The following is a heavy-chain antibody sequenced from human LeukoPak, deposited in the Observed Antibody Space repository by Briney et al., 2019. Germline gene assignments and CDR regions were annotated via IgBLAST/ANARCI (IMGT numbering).Heavy chain of an antibody. CDR1: GFTFSRYS. CDR2: ITSSSSYI. J-gene: IGHJ6*03. D-gene: IGHD1-26*01. V-gene: IGHV3-21*01. Sequence: KSGGSLRLSCAASGFTFSRYSMNWVRQAPGKGLEWVSSITSSSSYIYYADSLKGRFTISRDNAKNSLYLQMNSLRAEDTAVYYCAREGQSGSYPNYYYYYMDVWGKGTTVTVSS. CDR3: AREGQSGSYPNYYYYYMDV.